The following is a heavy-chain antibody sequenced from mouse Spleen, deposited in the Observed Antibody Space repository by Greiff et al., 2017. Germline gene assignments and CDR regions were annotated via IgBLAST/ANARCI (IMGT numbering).Heavy chain of an antibody. V-gene: IGHV1-52*01. CDR2: IDPSDSET. CDR3: ARHYDYAMDY. J-gene: IGHJ4*01. D-gene: IGHD1-2*01. Sequence: VQLQQPGAELVRPGSSVKLSCKASGYTFTSYWMHWVKQRPVQGLEWIGNIDPSDSETHYNQKFKDKATLTVDKSSSTAYMQLSSLTSEDSAVYYCARHYDYAMDYWGQGTSVTVSS. CDR1: GYTFTSYW.